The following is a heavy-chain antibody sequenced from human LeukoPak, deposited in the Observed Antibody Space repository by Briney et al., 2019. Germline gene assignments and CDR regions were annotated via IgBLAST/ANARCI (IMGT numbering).Heavy chain of an antibody. CDR3: ARGYASAWCDY. Sequence: PGGSLRLSCAGSGFTFSSYEMNWVRQAPGKGLEWVSYISSRGDTIYYADSVRGRFTLHRDNAKNSLYLQMNSLRAEDTAVYYCARGYASAWCDYWGQGALVTVSS. D-gene: IGHD6-19*01. CDR1: GFTFSSYE. CDR2: ISSRGDTI. J-gene: IGHJ4*02. V-gene: IGHV3-48*03.